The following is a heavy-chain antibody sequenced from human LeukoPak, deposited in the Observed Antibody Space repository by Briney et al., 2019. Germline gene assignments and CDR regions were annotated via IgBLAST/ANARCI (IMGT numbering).Heavy chain of an antibody. CDR2: IYYSGST. D-gene: IGHD3-3*01. CDR3: ARRDPHPFYDFWSGYLAAAFDI. V-gene: IGHV4-59*08. J-gene: IGHJ3*02. CDR1: GGSISSYY. Sequence: MTSETLSLTCTVSGGSISSYYWSWIRQPPGKGLEWIGYIYYSGSTNYNPSLKSRVTISVDTSKNQFSLKLSSVTAADTAVYYCARRDPHPFYDFWSGYLAAAFDIWGQGTMVTVSS.